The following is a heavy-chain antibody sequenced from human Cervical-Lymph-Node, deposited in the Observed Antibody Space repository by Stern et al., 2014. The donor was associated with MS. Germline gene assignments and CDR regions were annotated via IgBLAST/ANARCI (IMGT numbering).Heavy chain of an antibody. Sequence: QLVQSGGGVVQPGRSLRLSCAASGFTFSSYGMHWVRQAPGKGLEWVAVISYDGSNKYYADSVKGRFTISRDNSKNTLYLQMNSLRAEDTAVYYCAKDGVVVVVAAGYFDYWGQGTLVTVSS. D-gene: IGHD2-15*01. V-gene: IGHV3-30*18. CDR2: ISYDGSNK. J-gene: IGHJ4*02. CDR3: AKDGVVVVVAAGYFDY. CDR1: GFTFSSYG.